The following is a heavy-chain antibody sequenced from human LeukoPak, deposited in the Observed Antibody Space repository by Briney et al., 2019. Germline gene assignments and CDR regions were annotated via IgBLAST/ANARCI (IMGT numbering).Heavy chain of an antibody. CDR3: AKEVGSTLDY. D-gene: IGHD1-26*01. J-gene: IGHJ4*02. CDR2: ISSSGATT. Sequence: GGSLRLSCAASGFTFSSYAMSWVRQAPGKGLQWVSAISSSGATTYYAESVKGRFTISRDNSKKTLYLQMNRLRAEDTAVYYCAKEVGSTLDYWAQGTLVTVSS. V-gene: IGHV3-23*01. CDR1: GFTFSSYA.